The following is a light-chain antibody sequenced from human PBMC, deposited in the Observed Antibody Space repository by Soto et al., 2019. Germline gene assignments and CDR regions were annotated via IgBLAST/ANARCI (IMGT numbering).Light chain of an antibody. J-gene: IGKJ1*01. V-gene: IGKV3-20*01. Sequence: EIVLTQSPGTLSLSPGERATLSCRASQSVSSSYLAWYRQKPGQPPRLVIYAASSRATGIPDRFSGSGSGTDFTLTISRLEPEDFAVYYCQKYGYSPLTFGQGTKVDIK. CDR2: AAS. CDR1: QSVSSSY. CDR3: QKYGYSPLT.